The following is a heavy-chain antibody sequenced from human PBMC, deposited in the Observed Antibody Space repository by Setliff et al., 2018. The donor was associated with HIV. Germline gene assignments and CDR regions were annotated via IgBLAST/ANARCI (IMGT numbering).Heavy chain of an antibody. CDR1: GDSISSYY. D-gene: IGHD1-26*01. V-gene: IGHV4-59*04. CDR2: IYYSGST. J-gene: IGHJ4*02. CDR3: ATHGAQ. Sequence: SETLSLTCTVSGDSISSYYWSWIRQPPGKGLEWIGSIYYSGSTYYNPSLKSRVTISVDTSKNQFSLKLSSVTAADTAVYYCATHGAQWGQGTLVTVSS.